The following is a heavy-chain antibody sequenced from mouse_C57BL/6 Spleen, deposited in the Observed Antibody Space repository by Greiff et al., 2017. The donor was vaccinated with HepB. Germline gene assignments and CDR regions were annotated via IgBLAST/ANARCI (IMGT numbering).Heavy chain of an antibody. CDR2: IDPEDGET. CDR1: GFNIKDYY. V-gene: IGHV14-2*01. J-gene: IGHJ2*01. CDR3: GSTIDF. Sequence: VQLQQPGAELVKPGASVKLSCTASGFNIKDYYMHWVKQRTEQGLAWLGRIDPEDGETKYAPKFQGTATITADSSSNTADLQPSSLTPEDTDFYYCGSTIDFWGKGNTLPVTS.